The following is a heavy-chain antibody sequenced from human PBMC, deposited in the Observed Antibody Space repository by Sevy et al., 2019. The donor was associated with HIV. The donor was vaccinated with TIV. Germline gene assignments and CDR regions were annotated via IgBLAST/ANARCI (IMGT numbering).Heavy chain of an antibody. Sequence: GGSLRLCCAASGFTFSSYAMSWVRQAPGKGLEWVSAISGSGGSTYYADSVKGRFTISRDNSKNTRYLQMNSLRAEATAVYCCAKDWGIYISGWYSHNWFDPWGQGTLVTASS. CDR1: GFTFSSYA. D-gene: IGHD6-19*01. J-gene: IGHJ5*02. V-gene: IGHV3-23*01. CDR2: ISGSGGST. CDR3: AKDWGIYISGWYSHNWFDP.